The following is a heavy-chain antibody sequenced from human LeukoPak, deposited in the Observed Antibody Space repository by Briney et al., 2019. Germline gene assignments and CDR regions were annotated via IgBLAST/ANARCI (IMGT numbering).Heavy chain of an antibody. CDR1: GFTFDDYA. D-gene: IGHD2-2*01. Sequence: GGSLRLSCAASGFTFDDYAMHWVRQAPGKGLEWVSGISWNSGSIGYADSVKGRFTTSRDNAKNSLYLQMNSLRAEDTALYYCAKANSSWAAFDYWGQGTLVTVSS. CDR2: ISWNSGSI. J-gene: IGHJ4*02. V-gene: IGHV3-9*01. CDR3: AKANSSWAAFDY.